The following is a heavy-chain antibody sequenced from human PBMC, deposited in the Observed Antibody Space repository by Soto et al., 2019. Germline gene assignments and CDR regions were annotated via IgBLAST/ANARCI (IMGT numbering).Heavy chain of an antibody. Sequence: GGSLRLSCAASGFTFSSYAMSWVRQAPGKGLEWVSAISGSGGSTYHADSVKGRFTISRDNSKNTLYLQMNSLRAEDTAVYFCAKSGYSYGRFDYWGQGTLVTVSS. J-gene: IGHJ4*02. CDR3: AKSGYSYGRFDY. V-gene: IGHV3-23*01. D-gene: IGHD5-18*01. CDR1: GFTFSSYA. CDR2: ISGSGGST.